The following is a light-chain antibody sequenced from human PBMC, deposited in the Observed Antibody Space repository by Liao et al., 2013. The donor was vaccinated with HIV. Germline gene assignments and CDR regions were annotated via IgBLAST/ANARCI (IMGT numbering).Light chain of an antibody. Sequence: SYELTQPPSVSVSPGQTARITCSGDALPKQYAYWYQQKPGQAPVLVIYKDSERPSGIPERFSGSNSGNTATLTISGTPAMDEADYYCQAWDSSTWVFGGGTKLTVL. CDR3: QAWDSSTWV. V-gene: IGLV3-25*02. J-gene: IGLJ3*02. CDR2: KDS. CDR1: ALPKQY.